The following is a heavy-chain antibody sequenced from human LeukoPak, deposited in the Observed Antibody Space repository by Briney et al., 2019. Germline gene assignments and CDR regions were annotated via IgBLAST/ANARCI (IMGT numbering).Heavy chain of an antibody. CDR2: INPNSGGT. V-gene: IGHV1-2*02. Sequence: ASVKVSCKASGYTFTGYYMHWVRQAPGQGLEWMGWINPNSGGTNYAQKFQGRVTMTRDTSISTAYMELSRLRSDDTAVYYCARVAMVRGVIRFDYWGQGTLVTVSS. CDR3: ARVAMVRGVIRFDY. CDR1: GYTFTGYY. D-gene: IGHD3-10*01. J-gene: IGHJ4*02.